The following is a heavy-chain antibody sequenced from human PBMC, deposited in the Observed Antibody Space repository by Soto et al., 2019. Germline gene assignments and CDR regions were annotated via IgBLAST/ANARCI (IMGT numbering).Heavy chain of an antibody. J-gene: IGHJ4*02. D-gene: IGHD3-22*01. CDR1: GGSVSSGSYY. CDR2: IYYSGST. CDR3: ARGDYDSSGYYPVDY. Sequence: QVQLQESGPGLVKPSETLSLTCTVSGGSVSSGSYYWSWIRQPPGKGLEWIGYIYYSGSTNYNPSLKIRVTISVDTSKNQFSLKRSSVTAADTAVYYCARGDYDSSGYYPVDYWGQGTLVTVSS. V-gene: IGHV4-61*01.